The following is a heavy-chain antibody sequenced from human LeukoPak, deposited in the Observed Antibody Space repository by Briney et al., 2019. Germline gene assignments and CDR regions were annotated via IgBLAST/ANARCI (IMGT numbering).Heavy chain of an antibody. Sequence: VASVKVSCKASGYTFTSYAMHWVRQAPGQRLEWMGWINAGNGNTKYSQKFQGRVTITRDTSASTAYMELSSLRSEDTAVYYCARDRGIDDSSGTMGYWGQGTLVTVSS. V-gene: IGHV1-3*01. CDR1: GYTFTSYA. CDR3: ARDRGIDDSSGTMGY. D-gene: IGHD3-22*01. J-gene: IGHJ4*02. CDR2: INAGNGNT.